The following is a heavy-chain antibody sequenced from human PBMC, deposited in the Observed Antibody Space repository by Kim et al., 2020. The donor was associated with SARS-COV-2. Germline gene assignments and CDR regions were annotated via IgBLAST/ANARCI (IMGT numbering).Heavy chain of an antibody. J-gene: IGHJ4*02. Sequence: SETLSLTCTVSGGSIRSSCYYWGWIRQPPGKGLEWIGSIYYSGSTYYNPSLKSRVTISVDTSKNQFSLKLSSVTAADTAVYYCARTYIAAAGSPFFDYWGQGTLVTVSS. CDR2: IYYSGST. CDR1: GGSIRSSCYY. CDR3: ARTYIAAAGSPFFDY. V-gene: IGHV4-39*01. D-gene: IGHD6-13*01.